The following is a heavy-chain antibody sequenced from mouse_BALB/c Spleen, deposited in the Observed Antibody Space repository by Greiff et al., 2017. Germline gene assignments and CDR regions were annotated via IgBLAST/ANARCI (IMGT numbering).Heavy chain of an antibody. V-gene: IGHV1-42*01. CDR2: INPSTGGT. CDR1: GYSFTGYY. J-gene: IGHJ4*01. Sequence: EVQLQQSGPELVKPGASVKISCKASGYSFTGYYMDWVKQSPENRLEWIGEINPSTGGTSYNQKFKGKATLTVDKSSSTAYMQLKSLTSEESAVYYSTRSDAMDYWGQGTSVTVSS. CDR3: TRSDAMDY.